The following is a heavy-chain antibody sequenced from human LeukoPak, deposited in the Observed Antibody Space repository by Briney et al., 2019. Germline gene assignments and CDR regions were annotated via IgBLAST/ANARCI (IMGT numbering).Heavy chain of an antibody. V-gene: IGHV3-23*01. J-gene: IGHJ6*03. CDR1: GITFSSYG. Sequence: PGGSLRLSCAASGITFSSYGMSWVRQAPGKGLEWVSSISSTGGTTYYADSVKGRFTISRDNSKNTLYLQMNSLSAEDTAVYYCAKVGIFYYMDVWGKGTTVTISS. CDR2: ISSTGGTT. CDR3: AKVGIFYYMDV. D-gene: IGHD1-14*01.